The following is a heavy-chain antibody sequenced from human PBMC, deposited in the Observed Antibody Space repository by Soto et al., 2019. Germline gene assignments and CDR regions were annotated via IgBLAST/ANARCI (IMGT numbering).Heavy chain of an antibody. CDR2: IGPYLGKT. V-gene: IGHV1-18*01. CDR1: GYIFNNYG. Sequence: QGQLVQSGAEVRKPGASVKVSCQASGYIFNNYGLSWVRQVPGQGLEWVGWIGPYLGKTDYAQKFRDRVTMTVDSTTTTAYMELRSLTSGDSALYYCARCYCSVGSCFTCWHFDLWGRGTLVTVSS. D-gene: IGHD6-19*01. CDR3: ARCYCSVGSCFTCWHFDL. J-gene: IGHJ2*01.